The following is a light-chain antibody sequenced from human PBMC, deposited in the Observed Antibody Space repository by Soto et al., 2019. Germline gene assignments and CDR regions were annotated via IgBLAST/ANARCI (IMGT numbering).Light chain of an antibody. CDR1: ASNIGSKT. CDR2: SNT. CDR3: ASWDDSLNGPV. J-gene: IGLJ3*02. Sequence: QSVLTQPPSASETPGQRVTISCSGGASNIGSKTVNWYQQLPGTAPKLLIYSNTQRPSGVPDRFSGSKSGTSASLAISRLQSEDEADYYCASWDDSLNGPVFGGGTKLTVL. V-gene: IGLV1-44*01.